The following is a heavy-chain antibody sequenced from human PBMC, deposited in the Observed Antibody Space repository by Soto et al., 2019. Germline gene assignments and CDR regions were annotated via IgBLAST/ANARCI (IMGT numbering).Heavy chain of an antibody. J-gene: IGHJ5*02. D-gene: IGHD2-21*01. CDR1: GFTFSSYG. CDR3: AKARKQLLWWWQS. Sequence: QVQLVESGGGVVQPGRSLRLSCAASGFTFSSYGMHWVRQAPGKGLEWVAVISYDGSNTYYADSVKGRFTISRDNSKNTLSLQMNSLRAEDTDVYYCAKARKQLLWWWQSWGQGTLVTVSS. CDR2: ISYDGSNT. V-gene: IGHV3-30*18.